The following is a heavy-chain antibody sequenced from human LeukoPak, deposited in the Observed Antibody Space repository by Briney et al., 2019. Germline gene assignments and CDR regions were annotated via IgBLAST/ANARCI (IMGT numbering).Heavy chain of an antibody. D-gene: IGHD6-19*01. CDR2: ITHVGIL. CDR3: ARGRGEVAGLDH. CDR1: GGGSFTDYS. Sequence: SETLSLTCAVSGGGSFTDYSWNWIRQSPGKGLEWVGEITHVGILNYNPSLKGRVAISVDTSKKQVSLKLDSMTAADTAMYYCARGRGEVAGLDHWGQGTLVTVSS. J-gene: IGHJ4*02. V-gene: IGHV4-34*01.